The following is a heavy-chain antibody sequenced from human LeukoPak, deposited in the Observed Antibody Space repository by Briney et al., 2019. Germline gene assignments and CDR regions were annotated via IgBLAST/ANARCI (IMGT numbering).Heavy chain of an antibody. D-gene: IGHD1-26*01. V-gene: IGHV3-48*01. CDR3: ARDLMGATSGGY. Sequence: GGSLRLSCAASGFTFNRNSMNRVRQAPGKGLEWVSYITSSSTTIYYADSVKGRFTISRDNAKNSLYLQMNSLRAEDTAMYYCARDLMGATSGGYWGQGTLVTVSS. CDR2: ITSSSTTI. CDR1: GFTFNRNS. J-gene: IGHJ4*02.